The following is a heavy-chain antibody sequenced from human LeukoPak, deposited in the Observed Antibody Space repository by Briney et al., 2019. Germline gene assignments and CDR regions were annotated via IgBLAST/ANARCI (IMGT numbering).Heavy chain of an antibody. J-gene: IGHJ4*02. CDR1: GFTFSSYT. CDR2: ISSSSNYI. Sequence: GSLRLSCAASGFTFSSYTMNWVRHSPGEGLEWVSSISSSSNYIYYADSVKGRFTISRDNAKNSLYLQMNSLRAEDTAVYYCAQNFYDSSGHYYDYWGQGTLVTVSS. D-gene: IGHD3-22*01. CDR3: AQNFYDSSGHYYDY. V-gene: IGHV3-21*01.